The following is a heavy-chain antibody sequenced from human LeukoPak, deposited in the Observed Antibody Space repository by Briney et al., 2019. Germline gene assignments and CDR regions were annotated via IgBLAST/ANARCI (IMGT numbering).Heavy chain of an antibody. CDR2: IYYSGST. V-gene: IGHV4-59*12. Sequence: SETLSLTCTVSGGSISSYYWSWIRQPPGKGLEWIGYIYYSGSTNYNPSLKSRVTISVDTSKNQFSLKLSSVTAADTAVYYCARPYGSGSYYNVSLGRDYMDVWGKGTTVTISS. D-gene: IGHD3-10*01. CDR3: ARPYGSGSYYNVSLGRDYMDV. CDR1: GGSISSYY. J-gene: IGHJ6*03.